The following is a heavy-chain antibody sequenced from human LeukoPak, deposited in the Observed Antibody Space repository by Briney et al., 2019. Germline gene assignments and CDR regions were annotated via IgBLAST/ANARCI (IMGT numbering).Heavy chain of an antibody. CDR1: GDSISNYY. CDR2: MYNRGST. CDR3: ARTEKAVTGTLDY. Sequence: PSETLSLTCTVSGDSISNYYWSWIRQSPGKELEWIGYMYNRGSTIYNPSLKSRVTISTDTSKNQLSLRLTSVTAADTAIYYCARTEKAVTGTLDYWGQGTLITASS. J-gene: IGHJ4*02. V-gene: IGHV4-59*01. D-gene: IGHD6-19*01.